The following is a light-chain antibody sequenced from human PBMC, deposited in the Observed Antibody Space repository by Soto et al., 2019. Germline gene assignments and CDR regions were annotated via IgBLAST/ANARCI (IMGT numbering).Light chain of an antibody. CDR1: SSNIGNNY. CDR2: DNN. J-gene: IGLJ2*01. Sequence: QSVLTQPPSVSAAPGQKVTISCSGSSSNIGNNYVSWYQQLPGTAPKLLIYDNNKRPSGIPDRFSASKSGTSATLGITGLQTGDEAEYDCGTWDSSLSAVVFGGGTQLTVL. CDR3: GTWDSSLSAVV. V-gene: IGLV1-51*01.